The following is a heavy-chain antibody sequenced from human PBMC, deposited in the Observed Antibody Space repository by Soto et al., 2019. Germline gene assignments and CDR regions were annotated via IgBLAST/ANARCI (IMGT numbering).Heavy chain of an antibody. V-gene: IGHV3-30-3*01. CDR2: ISFDGGNR. CDR1: GCTFSSHA. CDR3: ARAHGPYYDSSYYGLARNYFDY. D-gene: IGHD3-22*01. Sequence: GGCLRLSCASSGCTFSSHARNLVRQAPGKGLEWVSVISFDGGNRYYAESVRGRYTISRDNSKNILYLHMNSLRPDDTAIYYCARAHGPYYDSSYYGLARNYFDYWGQGALVTVSS. J-gene: IGHJ4*02.